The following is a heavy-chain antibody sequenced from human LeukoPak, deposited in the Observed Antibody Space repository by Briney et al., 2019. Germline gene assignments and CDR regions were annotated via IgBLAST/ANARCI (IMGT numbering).Heavy chain of an antibody. CDR2: IYYSGST. V-gene: IGHV4-59*01. CDR1: GGSISSYY. J-gene: IGHJ4*02. CDR3: ARGGATVQSYYFDY. Sequence: SETLSLTCTVSGGSISSYYWSWIRQPPGKGLEWIGYIYYSGSTNYNPSLKSRVTISVDTSKNQFSLKLSSVTAADTAVYYCARGGATVQSYYFDYWGQGTLVTVS. D-gene: IGHD1-1*01.